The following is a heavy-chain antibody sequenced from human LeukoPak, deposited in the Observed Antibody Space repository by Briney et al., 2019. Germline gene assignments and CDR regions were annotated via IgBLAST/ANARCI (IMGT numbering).Heavy chain of an antibody. CDR3: ARLHYYYGVDV. CDR1: GGSFTSSSYY. CDR2: MYFSGNS. J-gene: IGHJ6*02. V-gene: IGHV4-39*01. Sequence: PSETLSLTCSVSGGSFTSSSYYWVWIRQPPRKGLELIVTMYFSGNSYYNPSLKSRVTISVDTSKKQFSLKLSSVTPADTAVYYCARLHYYYGVDVWGQGTTVTVSS.